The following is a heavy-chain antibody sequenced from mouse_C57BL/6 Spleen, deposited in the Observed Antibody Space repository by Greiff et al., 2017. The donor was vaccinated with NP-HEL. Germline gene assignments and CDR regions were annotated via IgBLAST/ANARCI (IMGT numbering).Heavy chain of an antibody. Sequence: EVKVEESGPGLVKPSQSLSLTCSVTGYSITSGYYWNWIRQFPGNKLEWMGYISYDGSNNYNPSLKNRISITRDTSKNQFFLKLNSVTTEDTATYYGARGDYYGSSYDWYFEVWGTGTTVTVSS. D-gene: IGHD1-1*01. CDR3: ARGDYYGSSYDWYFEV. CDR2: ISYDGSN. CDR1: GYSITSGYY. V-gene: IGHV3-6*01. J-gene: IGHJ1*03.